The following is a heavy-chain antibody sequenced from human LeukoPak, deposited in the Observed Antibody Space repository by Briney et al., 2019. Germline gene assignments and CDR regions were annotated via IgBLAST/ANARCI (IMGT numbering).Heavy chain of an antibody. Sequence: GRSLRLSCAASGFTFSSYAMHWVRQAPGKGLEWVAVISYDGSNKYYADSVKGRFTISRDNSKNTLYLQMNSLRAEDTAVYYCARGDYYDSSGYLDYWGQGTLVTVCS. V-gene: IGHV3-30*04. D-gene: IGHD3-22*01. CDR1: GFTFSSYA. J-gene: IGHJ4*02. CDR2: ISYDGSNK. CDR3: ARGDYYDSSGYLDY.